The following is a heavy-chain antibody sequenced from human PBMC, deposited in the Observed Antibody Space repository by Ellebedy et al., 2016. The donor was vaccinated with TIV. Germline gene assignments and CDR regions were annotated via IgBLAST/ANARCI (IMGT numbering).Heavy chain of an antibody. D-gene: IGHD5-24*01. J-gene: IGHJ4*02. Sequence: GESLKISCAASGFTFSTYSMAWVRQAPGKGLEWVSYMSSSTGDKYYADSVKGRFTISRVNAENSLYLQMNSLRDEDTAVYYCAREGRDGYNPYFDYWGQGILVTVSS. V-gene: IGHV3-48*02. CDR1: GFTFSTYS. CDR2: MSSSTGDK. CDR3: AREGRDGYNPYFDY.